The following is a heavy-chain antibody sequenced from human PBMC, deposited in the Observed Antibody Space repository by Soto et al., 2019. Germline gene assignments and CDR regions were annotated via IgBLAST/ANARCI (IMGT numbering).Heavy chain of an antibody. CDR3: ARESCSSTSCYYYYGMDV. J-gene: IGHJ6*02. V-gene: IGHV3-30-3*01. D-gene: IGHD2-2*01. CDR2: ISYDGSNK. Sequence: LRLSCAASGFTFSSYAMHWVRQAPGKGLEWVAVISYDGSNKYYADSVKGRFTISRGNSKNTLYLQMNSLRAEDTAVYYCARESCSSTSCYYYYGMDVWGQGXTVTVYS. CDR1: GFTFSSYA.